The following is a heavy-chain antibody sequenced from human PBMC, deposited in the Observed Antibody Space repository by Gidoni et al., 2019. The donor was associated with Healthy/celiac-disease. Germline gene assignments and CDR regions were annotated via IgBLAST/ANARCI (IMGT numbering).Heavy chain of an antibody. CDR2: INPNSVGT. V-gene: IGHV1-2*02. CDR3: ARGCGSYRNWFDP. CDR1: GYTFTGYY. J-gene: IGHJ5*02. Sequence: QVQLVQSGAEVKKPGASVKVSCKASGYTFTGYYMHWVRQAPGQGLEWRGWINPNSVGTNYSQKFQGRVTMTRDTSISTAYMELSRLRSDDTAVYYCARGCGSYRNWFDPWGQGTLVTVSS. D-gene: IGHD1-26*01.